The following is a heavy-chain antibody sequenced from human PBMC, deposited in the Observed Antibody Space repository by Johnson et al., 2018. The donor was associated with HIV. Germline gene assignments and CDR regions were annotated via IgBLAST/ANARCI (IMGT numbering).Heavy chain of an antibody. J-gene: IGHJ3*02. CDR1: GFTFSSYA. CDR3: AREGNYYDSSSHAFDI. CDR2: ISYDGSNK. V-gene: IGHV3-30-3*01. Sequence: QVQLVESGGGVVQPGRSLRLSCAASGFTFSSYAMHWVRQAPGKGLEWVAVISYDGSNKYYADSVKGRFTISRDNSKNTLYLQMNSLRAEDTAVYYCAREGNYYDSSSHAFDIWGQGTMVTVSS. D-gene: IGHD3-22*01.